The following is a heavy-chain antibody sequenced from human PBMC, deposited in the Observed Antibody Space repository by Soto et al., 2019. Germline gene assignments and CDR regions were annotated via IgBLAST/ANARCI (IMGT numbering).Heavy chain of an antibody. D-gene: IGHD3-22*01. Sequence: SETLSLTCAVYGGSFSGYSWTWIRQPPGTGLEWIGEINHTGSTNYNPSLKSRVTISVDTSKNQFSLKLTSVTAADTAVYYCARVRREYDNSGPVDYWGQGTLVTVSS. CDR2: INHTGST. J-gene: IGHJ4*02. V-gene: IGHV4-34*01. CDR1: GGSFSGYS. CDR3: ARVRREYDNSGPVDY.